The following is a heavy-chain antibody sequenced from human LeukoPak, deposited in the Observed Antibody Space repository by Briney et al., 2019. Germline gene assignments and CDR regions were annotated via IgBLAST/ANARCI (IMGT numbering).Heavy chain of an antibody. V-gene: IGHV1-2*02. Sequence: ASVKVSCKASGYTFTGYYMHWVRQAPGQRLEWMGWINPNSGGTNYARKFQGRVTMTRDTSISTAYMELSRLRSDDTAVYYCARGGGGGRDYVSGSYLGGEWGQGTMVTVSS. D-gene: IGHD3-16*02. J-gene: IGHJ3*01. CDR3: ARGGGGGRDYVSGSYLGGE. CDR2: INPNSGGT. CDR1: GYTFTGYY.